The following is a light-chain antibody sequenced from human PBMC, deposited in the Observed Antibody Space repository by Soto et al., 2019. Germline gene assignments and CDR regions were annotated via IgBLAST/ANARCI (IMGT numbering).Light chain of an antibody. CDR2: GAS. V-gene: IGKV3-15*01. CDR1: QSVSST. Sequence: EIVMTQSPATLSVSPGERATLSCRASQSVSSTLAWYQQKPGQAPRLLIYGASTRATGIPARFSGSGSGTEFTLTISSLQSEDFATYYCQQLNSYPPTFGQGTKVDIK. CDR3: QQLNSYPPT. J-gene: IGKJ1*01.